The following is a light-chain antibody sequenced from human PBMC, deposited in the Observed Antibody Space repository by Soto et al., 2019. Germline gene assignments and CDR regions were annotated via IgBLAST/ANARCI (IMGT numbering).Light chain of an antibody. CDR2: GAS. J-gene: IGKJ1*01. V-gene: IGKV3-20*01. CDR3: QQYGKSPWT. Sequence: IVSTQSLAILAFSPGDRATLSCRASQSVSSSYLAWYQHKPGQAPRLLLYGASSRATGIPDRFSGSGSGTDFTLTISTLEPEDFAVYYCQQYGKSPWTFGQGTKVDIK. CDR1: QSVSSSY.